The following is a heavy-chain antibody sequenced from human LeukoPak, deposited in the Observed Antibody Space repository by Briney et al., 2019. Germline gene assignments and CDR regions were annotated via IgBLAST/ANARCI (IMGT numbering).Heavy chain of an antibody. D-gene: IGHD6-19*01. Sequence: GGSLRLSCAASGFTLSRYNANWVRQAPGKGLEWVSSISADSTDIQYADSVKGRFTIFRDNAKNSLYLQMNSLSVDDTAVYYCATGDGWCFVDWGQGTLVTVSS. J-gene: IGHJ4*02. CDR2: ISADSTDI. CDR1: GFTLSRYN. V-gene: IGHV3-21*01. CDR3: ATGDGWCFVD.